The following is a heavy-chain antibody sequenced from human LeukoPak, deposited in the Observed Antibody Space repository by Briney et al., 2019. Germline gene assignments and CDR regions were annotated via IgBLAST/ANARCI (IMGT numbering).Heavy chain of an antibody. CDR1: GFTFDDYA. J-gene: IGHJ4*02. Sequence: GGSLRLSCAASGFTFDDYAMHWVRQAPGKGLGWVSGISWNSGSIGYADSVKGRFTISRDNAKNSLYLQMNSLRAEDTALYYCAKAHYYDSSGYYYFDYWGQGTLVTVSS. CDR3: AKAHYYDSSGYYYFDY. D-gene: IGHD3-22*01. CDR2: ISWNSGSI. V-gene: IGHV3-9*01.